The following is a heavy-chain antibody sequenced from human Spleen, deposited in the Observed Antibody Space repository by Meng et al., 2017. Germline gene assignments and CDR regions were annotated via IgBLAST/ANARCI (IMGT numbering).Heavy chain of an antibody. CDR1: GYTFPDYW. CDR2: INPKSGDT. J-gene: IGHJ4*02. Sequence: QVPLVRSGAEVKKPGASVKVSCQASGYTFPDYWLHWVRRAPGQGLEWMGRINPKSGDTHYAQRFQGRVTMTGDTSISTAYMELSGLRSDDTAMYYCARDEDISAAGKLFGDYWGQGTLVTVSS. V-gene: IGHV1-2*06. CDR3: ARDEDISAAGKLFGDY. D-gene: IGHD6-13*01.